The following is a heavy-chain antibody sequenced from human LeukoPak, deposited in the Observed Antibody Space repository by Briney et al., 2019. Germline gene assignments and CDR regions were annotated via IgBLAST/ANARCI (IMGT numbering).Heavy chain of an antibody. J-gene: IGHJ4*02. D-gene: IGHD4-17*01. CDR1: GGSFSGYY. CDR3: ARGPAYYGDYVFFDY. Sequence: SETLSLTCAVYGGSFSGYYWSWIRQPPGKGLEWIGEINHSGSTNYNPSLKSRLTISVDTSKNQFSLKLSSVTAADTAVYYCARGPAYYGDYVFFDYWGQGTLVTVSS. V-gene: IGHV4-34*01. CDR2: INHSGST.